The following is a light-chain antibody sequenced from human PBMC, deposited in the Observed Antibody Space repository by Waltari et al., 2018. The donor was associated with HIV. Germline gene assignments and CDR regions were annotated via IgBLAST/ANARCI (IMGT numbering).Light chain of an antibody. Sequence: QSALTQPPSASGSPGQAVTISCTGTSSDVGGHSYVSWYQQHPGKAPKLIISEVTKRPSGVPDRFSGPKSGNTASLTVSGLQAEDEGDYFCSSYSGRNRSVIFGGGTRVTVL. V-gene: IGLV2-8*01. CDR1: SSDVGGHSY. J-gene: IGLJ2*01. CDR3: SSYSGRNRSVI. CDR2: EVT.